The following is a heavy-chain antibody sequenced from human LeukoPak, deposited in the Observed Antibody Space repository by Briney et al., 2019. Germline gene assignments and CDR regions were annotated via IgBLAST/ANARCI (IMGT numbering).Heavy chain of an antibody. Sequence: PGRSLRLSCAASGFTVSSNYMSWVRQAPGKGLEWVSVIYSGGSTYYADSVKGRFTISRDNSKNTLYLQMNSLRAEDTAVYYCARSNYYDSSGYAYDYWGQGTLVTVSS. V-gene: IGHV3-53*01. CDR3: ARSNYYDSSGYAYDY. CDR1: GFTVSSNY. D-gene: IGHD3-22*01. CDR2: IYSGGST. J-gene: IGHJ4*02.